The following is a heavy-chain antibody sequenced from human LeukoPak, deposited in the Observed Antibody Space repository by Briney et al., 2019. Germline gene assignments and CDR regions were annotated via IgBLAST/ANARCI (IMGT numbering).Heavy chain of an antibody. V-gene: IGHV4-39*01. CDR2: IYYSGST. Sequence: SETLSLTCTVSGGSISSSSYYWGWIRQPPGKGLEWIGSIYYSGSTYYNPSLKSRVTISVDTSKNQFSLKLSSVTAADTAVYYCARHLTTIAAAGTKSPKSYWFDPWGQGTLVTVSS. CDR3: ARHLTTIAAAGTKSPKSYWFDP. CDR1: GGSISSSSYY. J-gene: IGHJ5*02. D-gene: IGHD6-13*01.